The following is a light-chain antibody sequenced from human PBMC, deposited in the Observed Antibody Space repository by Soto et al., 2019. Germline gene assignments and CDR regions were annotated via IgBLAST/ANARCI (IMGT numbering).Light chain of an antibody. Sequence: QSVLTQPASVSGSPGQSITISCPGTSSDVGAYNYVSWYQQYPGKAPKLMIYDVTSRPSGVSNRFSGSKSGNAASLTISGLQAEDEADYYCCSYTSSSSLVFGTGTKVTVL. J-gene: IGLJ1*01. CDR2: DVT. CDR3: CSYTSSSSLV. V-gene: IGLV2-14*03. CDR1: SSDVGAYNY.